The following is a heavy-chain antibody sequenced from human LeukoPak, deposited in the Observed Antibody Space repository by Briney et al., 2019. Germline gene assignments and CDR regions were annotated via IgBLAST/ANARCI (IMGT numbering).Heavy chain of an antibody. V-gene: IGHV5-51*01. CDR3: ARRGYSGYSPLDS. D-gene: IGHD5-12*01. CDR1: GHNFTDYW. CDR2: IHPSDSET. J-gene: IGHJ4*02. Sequence: GESLKISCRASGHNFTDYWIAWVRQFPGKGLEWVGIIHPSDSETQYSPSFQGQVTISADNSITTAYLQWSSLKASDTAIYYCARRGYSGYSPLDSWGQGTLVFVSS.